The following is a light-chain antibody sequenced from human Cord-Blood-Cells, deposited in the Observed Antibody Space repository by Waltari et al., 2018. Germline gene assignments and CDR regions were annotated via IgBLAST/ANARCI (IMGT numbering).Light chain of an antibody. Sequence: DIQMTQSPSTLSASVGDRVTITCRASQSISRWVAWYQQKPGKAPKLLIYDASSLESGVPSRLSGSVSGTEFTLTISSLQPYDFATYDCQQYNSYSYTCGQGTKLEIK. CDR1: QSISRW. CDR3: QQYNSYSYT. CDR2: DAS. J-gene: IGKJ2*01. V-gene: IGKV1-5*01.